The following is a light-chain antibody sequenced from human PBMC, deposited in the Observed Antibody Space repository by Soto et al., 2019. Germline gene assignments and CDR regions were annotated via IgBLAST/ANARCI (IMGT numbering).Light chain of an antibody. CDR3: QQYGTSPPLT. V-gene: IGKV3-20*01. CDR1: QSLAGNY. CDR2: GAS. J-gene: IGKJ4*01. Sequence: EIVLVQSPGTLSLSPWERATLSCRASQSLAGNYLAWYQQKPGQAPRLLIDGASTRATGTPDRFSGSGSGTDFTLTISRLEPEDFAVYYCQQYGTSPPLTFGGGTKVEIK.